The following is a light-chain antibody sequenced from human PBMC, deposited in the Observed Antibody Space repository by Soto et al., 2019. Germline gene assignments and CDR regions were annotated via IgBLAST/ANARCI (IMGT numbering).Light chain of an antibody. CDR1: SSDVGGYNY. J-gene: IGLJ1*01. V-gene: IGLV2-14*01. CDR3: SSYTSSSTLYV. CDR2: DVS. Sequence: QSALTQPASVSGSPGQSITISCTGTSSDVGGYNYVSWYQQHPGKAPKLMIYDVSNRPSGVSNRFSGSKSGNTASLTISGLQAEGEADYYCSSYTSSSTLYVFGTGTKVTV.